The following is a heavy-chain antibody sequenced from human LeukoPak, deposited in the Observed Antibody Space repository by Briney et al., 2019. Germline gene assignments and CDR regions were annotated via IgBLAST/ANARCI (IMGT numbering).Heavy chain of an antibody. CDR1: GGTFTSYY. Sequence: ASVKVSCKASGGTFTSYYMHWVRQAPGQGLEWMGIINPSGGSTSYAQKLQGRVTMTTDTSTSTAYMELRSLRSDDTAVYYCARDYGYYGSGSYYSTYHFDYWGQGTLVTVSS. J-gene: IGHJ4*02. D-gene: IGHD3-10*01. CDR2: INPSGGST. V-gene: IGHV1-46*01. CDR3: ARDYGYYGSGSYYSTYHFDY.